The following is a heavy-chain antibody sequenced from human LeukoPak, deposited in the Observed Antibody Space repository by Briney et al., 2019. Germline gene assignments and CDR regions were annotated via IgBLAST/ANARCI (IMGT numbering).Heavy chain of an antibody. V-gene: IGHV3-23*01. CDR1: GFTFSSYA. CDR2: ISGSGGST. D-gene: IGHD3-9*01. CDR3: AKFQYYDILTGLIDY. J-gene: IGHJ4*02. Sequence: GGSLRLSCAASGFTFSSYAMSWVRQAPGKGLEWVSAISGSGGSTYYADSVKGRLTISRDNSKNTLYLQMNSLRAEDTAVYYCAKFQYYDILTGLIDYWGQGTLVTVSS.